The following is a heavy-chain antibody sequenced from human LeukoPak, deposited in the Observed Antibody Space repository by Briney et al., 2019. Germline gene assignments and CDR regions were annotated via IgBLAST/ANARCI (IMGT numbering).Heavy chain of an antibody. J-gene: IGHJ5*02. V-gene: IGHV4-38-2*02. Sequence: SETLSLTCTVSGYSISSGYYWGWIRQPPGKGLEWIGSIYHSGSIYYNPSLKSRVTISVDTSKNQFSLNLSSVTAADTAIYYCATMTSYYVGWFDPWGQGTLVTVSS. D-gene: IGHD3-9*01. CDR1: GYSISSGYY. CDR3: ATMTSYYVGWFDP. CDR2: IYHSGSI.